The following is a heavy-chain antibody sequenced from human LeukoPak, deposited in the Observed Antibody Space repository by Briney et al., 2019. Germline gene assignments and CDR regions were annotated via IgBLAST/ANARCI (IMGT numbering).Heavy chain of an antibody. CDR1: GGSFSGYS. V-gene: IGHV4-34*01. J-gene: IGHJ4*02. CDR2: IDRSGST. Sequence: SETLSLTCAVYGGSFSGYSWTWIRQPPGKGLEWIGEIDRSGSTNYNPSLKSRLTISVDTSKSQFSLKLSSVTAADTAIYYCARGSAAGLAYWGQGTLVTVSS. D-gene: IGHD6-13*01. CDR3: ARGSAAGLAY.